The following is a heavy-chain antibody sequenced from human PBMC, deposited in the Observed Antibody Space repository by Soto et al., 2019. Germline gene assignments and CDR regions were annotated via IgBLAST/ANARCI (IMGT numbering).Heavy chain of an antibody. Sequence: PSETLSLTCTVSGGSISSYYWSWIRQPPGKGLEWIGYIYYSGSTYYNPSLKSRVSISVDTSKNQFSLKLISVTAADTAVYYCARGIIVVVVAATRNLLDPWGQGTLVTVSS. D-gene: IGHD2-15*01. J-gene: IGHJ5*02. CDR3: ARGIIVVVVAATRNLLDP. CDR2: IYYSGST. V-gene: IGHV4-59*12. CDR1: GGSISSYY.